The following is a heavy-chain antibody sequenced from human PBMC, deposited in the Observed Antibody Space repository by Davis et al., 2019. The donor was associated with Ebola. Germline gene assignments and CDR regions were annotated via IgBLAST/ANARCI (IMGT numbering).Heavy chain of an antibody. Sequence: PGGSLRLSCAASGFTFNSYGMHWVRQAPGKGLEWVAVIWFDGNNKYYADSVKGRFTISRDNSKNTLYLQMNSLRAEDTAVYYCARDSGYDLSYYYFYVLDVWGKGTTVTVSS. CDR2: IWFDGNNK. CDR3: ARDSGYDLSYYYFYVLDV. CDR1: GFTFNSYG. V-gene: IGHV3-33*01. J-gene: IGHJ6*04. D-gene: IGHD5-12*01.